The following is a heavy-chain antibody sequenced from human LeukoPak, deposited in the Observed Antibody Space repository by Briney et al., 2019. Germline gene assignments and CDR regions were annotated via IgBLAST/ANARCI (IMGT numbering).Heavy chain of an antibody. CDR2: ISSSGSTI. D-gene: IGHD1-1*01. Sequence: GGSLRLSCAASGFTFSSYEMNWVRQAPGKGLEWVSYISSSGSTICYADSVKGRFTISRDNAKNSLYLQMNSLRAEDTAVYYCARGGQGNWPTPFDYWGQGTLVTVSS. J-gene: IGHJ4*02. CDR1: GFTFSSYE. V-gene: IGHV3-48*03. CDR3: ARGGQGNWPTPFDY.